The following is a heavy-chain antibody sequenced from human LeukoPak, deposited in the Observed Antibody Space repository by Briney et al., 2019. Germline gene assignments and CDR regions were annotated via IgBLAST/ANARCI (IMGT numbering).Heavy chain of an antibody. CDR3: AKDLVIVVVPAAIYEFDY. Sequence: GASVKVSCKASGYTFTSYYMHWVRQAPGQGLEWMGIINPSGGSTSYAQKFQGRVTMTRDMSTSTVYMELSSLRSEDTAVYYCAKDLVIVVVPAAIYEFDYWGQGTLVTVSS. V-gene: IGHV1-46*01. CDR1: GYTFTSYY. J-gene: IGHJ4*02. CDR2: INPSGGST. D-gene: IGHD2-2*01.